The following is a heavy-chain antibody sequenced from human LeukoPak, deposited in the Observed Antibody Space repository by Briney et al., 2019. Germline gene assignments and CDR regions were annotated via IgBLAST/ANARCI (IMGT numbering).Heavy chain of an antibody. D-gene: IGHD1-26*01. Sequence: GGSLRLSCAVSGFTVSSNYMSWVRQAPGKGLEWVSVIYSGGSTYYADSVKGRFTISRDNSKNTLYLQVNSLRAEDTAVYYCARGLGGSYHYSDYWGQGTLVTVSS. CDR1: GFTVSSNY. V-gene: IGHV3-53*01. J-gene: IGHJ4*02. CDR2: IYSGGST. CDR3: ARGLGGSYHYSDY.